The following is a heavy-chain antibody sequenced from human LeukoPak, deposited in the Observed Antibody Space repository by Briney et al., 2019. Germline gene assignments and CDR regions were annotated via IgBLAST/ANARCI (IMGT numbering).Heavy chain of an antibody. V-gene: IGHV3-30*04. CDR1: GFTFSSYA. CDR2: ISYDGSNK. Sequence: GGSLRLSCAAPGFTFSSYAMHWVRQAPGKGLEWVAVISYDGSNKYYADSVKGRFTISRDNSKNTLYLQMNSLRAEDTAVYYCAKKRDYGDYVSYFDYWGQGTLVTVSS. D-gene: IGHD4-17*01. J-gene: IGHJ4*02. CDR3: AKKRDYGDYVSYFDY.